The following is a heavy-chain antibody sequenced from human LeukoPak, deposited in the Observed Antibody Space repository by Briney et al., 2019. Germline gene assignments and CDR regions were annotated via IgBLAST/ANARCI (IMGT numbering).Heavy chain of an antibody. CDR2: IIPIFGTA. Sequence: SVKVSCKASGGTFSSYAISWVRQAPGQGLEWMGGIIPIFGTANYAQKFQGRVTITTDESTSTAYMELSSLRSEDTAVYYCARSGVVPAAIDWFDPWGQGTLVTVSS. CDR3: ARSGVVPAAIDWFDP. V-gene: IGHV1-69*05. J-gene: IGHJ5*02. D-gene: IGHD2-2*01. CDR1: GGTFSSYA.